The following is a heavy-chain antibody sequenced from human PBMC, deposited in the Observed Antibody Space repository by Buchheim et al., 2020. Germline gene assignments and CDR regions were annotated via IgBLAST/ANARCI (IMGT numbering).Heavy chain of an antibody. J-gene: IGHJ4*02. CDR3: AKGSGWYFDY. V-gene: IGHV3-30*18. CDR2: ISYDGSNK. CDR1: GFTFSSYC. D-gene: IGHD6-19*01. Sequence: QVQLVESGGGVVQPGRSLRLSCAASGFTFSSYCMHWVRQAPGKGLEWVAVISYDGSNKYYAYYVKGRFTISRENSKITMYLQMNSLRAEDTAVYYCAKGSGWYFDYWGQGTL.